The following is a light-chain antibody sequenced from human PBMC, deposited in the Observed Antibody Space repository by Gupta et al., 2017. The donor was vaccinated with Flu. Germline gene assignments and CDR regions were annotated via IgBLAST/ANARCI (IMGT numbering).Light chain of an antibody. CDR3: GTWDSSLNVVV. CDR1: SSNIGKNN. Sequence: QSLLTQTPSMSAAPGQKVTISCSGTSSNIGKNNVAWYQQVPGTAPKLLIYDTTQRPSGIADRFSGYKSGTSATLGITGIQTGDEAEYYCGTWDSSLNVVVFGGGTKLTVL. CDR2: DTT. V-gene: IGLV1-51*01. J-gene: IGLJ2*01.